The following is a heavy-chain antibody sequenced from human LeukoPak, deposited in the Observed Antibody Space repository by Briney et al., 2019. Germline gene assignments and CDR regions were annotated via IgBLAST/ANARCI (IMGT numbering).Heavy chain of an antibody. Sequence: SETLSLTCTVSGGSVSNSGYYWSWIRQHPGKGLEWIGNIYYNGSTYYNPSLKSRLSISVDTSKNQFSLKLSSVTAADTAVYYCARASEDIVVVPAGLHYYYGMDVWGQGTTVTVSS. CDR2: IYYNGST. V-gene: IGHV4-31*03. CDR3: ARASEDIVVVPAGLHYYYGMDV. CDR1: GGSVSNSGYY. D-gene: IGHD2-2*01. J-gene: IGHJ6*02.